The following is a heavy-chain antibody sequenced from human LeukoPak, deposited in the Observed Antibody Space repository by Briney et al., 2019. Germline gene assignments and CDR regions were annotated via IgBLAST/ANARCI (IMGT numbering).Heavy chain of an antibody. Sequence: GGSLRLSCAAAGVTVSSNYMSWVRQVPGRGLEWVSMLYSDGTTHYLDSVKGRFSISRDSSKSTLYLQMNSLRVEDTAVYYCAKNSESYSHMDVWGKGTTVTVSS. J-gene: IGHJ6*03. V-gene: IGHV3-53*01. CDR2: LYSDGTT. D-gene: IGHD4-23*01. CDR1: GVTVSSNY. CDR3: AKNSESYSHMDV.